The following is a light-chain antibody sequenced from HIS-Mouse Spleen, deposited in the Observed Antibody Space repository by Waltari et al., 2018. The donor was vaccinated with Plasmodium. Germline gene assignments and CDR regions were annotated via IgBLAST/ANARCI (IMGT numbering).Light chain of an antibody. CDR2: EDS. J-gene: IGLJ3*02. CDR3: YSTDSSGNHRV. CDR1: ALSKKY. V-gene: IGLV3-10*01. Sequence: SYELTQHPSVSVSPGQTARITCSGDALSKKYAYWYQPKSGPAPVLVIYEDSKRPSGIPERFSGSSSGTMATLTISGAQVEDEADYYCYSTDSSGNHRVFGGGTKLTVL.